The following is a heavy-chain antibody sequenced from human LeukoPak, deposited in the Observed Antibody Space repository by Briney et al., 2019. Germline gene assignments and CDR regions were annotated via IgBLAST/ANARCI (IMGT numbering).Heavy chain of an antibody. V-gene: IGHV3-49*04. CDR1: GFTFNKYY. CDR3: TRVPRRGIDY. J-gene: IGHJ4*02. D-gene: IGHD3-16*01. Sequence: PGGSLRLSCAVSGFTFNKYYMHWVRQAPGKGLEWVGFIRSKAYGGTTEYAASVKGRFTISRDDSKSIAYLQMNGLKTEDTAVYYCTRVPRRGIDYWGQGTLVTVSS. CDR2: IRSKAYGGTT.